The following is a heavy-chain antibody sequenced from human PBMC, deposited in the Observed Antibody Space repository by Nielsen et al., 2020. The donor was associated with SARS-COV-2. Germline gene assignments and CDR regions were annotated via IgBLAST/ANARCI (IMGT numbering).Heavy chain of an antibody. V-gene: IGHV3-21*04. J-gene: IGHJ4*02. CDR1: GFTFSSYS. CDR2: ISSSSSYI. Sequence: GESLKISCAASGFTFSSYSMNWVRQAPGKGLEWVSSISSSSSYIYYADSVKGRFTISRHNSKNTLYLQMNSLRAEDTAVYYCASLGRSTRLHWGQGTLVTVSS. D-gene: IGHD7-27*01. CDR3: ASLGRSTRLH.